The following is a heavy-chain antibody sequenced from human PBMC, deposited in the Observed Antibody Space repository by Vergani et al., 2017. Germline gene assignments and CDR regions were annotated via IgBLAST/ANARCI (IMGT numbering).Heavy chain of an antibody. CDR2: IKSDGSIT. J-gene: IGHJ2*01. D-gene: IGHD6-13*01. CDR1: GFSFSGYW. V-gene: IGHV3-74*01. CDR3: ASSGIAAAQYWYFDL. Sequence: EVQLVESGGGLIHPGGSLRLSCEGSGFSFSGYWMHWVRQSPEKGLVWVSRIKSDGSITNYADSVKGRFTISRDNAKNTLYLEMNSLRAEDTAVYYCASSGIAAAQYWYFDLWGRGTLVTVSS.